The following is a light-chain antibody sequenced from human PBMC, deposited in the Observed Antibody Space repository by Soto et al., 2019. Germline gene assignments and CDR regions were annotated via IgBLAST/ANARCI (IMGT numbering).Light chain of an antibody. Sequence: DSQMTQSPSALSASVGDRVTITCRASHDINTYLNWYQQKPRKAPKLLIYAASSLQSGVPSRFGGSGSGTDFTLTISSLQPDDFATYYCLQSYSTPYTFGQGTKLQIK. CDR1: HDINTY. CDR2: AAS. J-gene: IGKJ2*01. CDR3: LQSYSTPYT. V-gene: IGKV1-39*01.